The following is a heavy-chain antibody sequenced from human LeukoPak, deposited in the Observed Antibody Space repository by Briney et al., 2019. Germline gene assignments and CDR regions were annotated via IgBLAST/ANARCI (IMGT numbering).Heavy chain of an antibody. J-gene: IGHJ3*02. CDR1: GGSFSGYY. CDR3: ASAYSSGWYEQGDAFDI. V-gene: IGHV4-34*01. CDR2: INHSGST. Sequence: SETLSLTCAVYGGSFSGYYWSWIRQPPGKGLEWIGGINHSGSTNYNPSLKSRVTISVDTSKNQFSLKLSSVTAEDTAVYYCASAYSSGWYEQGDAFDIWGQGTMVTVSS. D-gene: IGHD6-19*01.